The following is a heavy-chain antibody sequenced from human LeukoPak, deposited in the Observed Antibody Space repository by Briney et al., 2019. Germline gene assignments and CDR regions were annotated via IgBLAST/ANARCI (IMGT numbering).Heavy chain of an antibody. CDR2: MKSSGESP. J-gene: IGHJ4*02. CDR1: GYAFTSYH. D-gene: IGHD3-16*01. Sequence: ASVKVSCKASGYAFTSYHAHWLRLAPGQGLEWMGIMKSSGESPTYAQRFQGRVTMTRDTSTSTVYMDLTSLRSEDTAVYYCARDFNWAFDHWGQGTQVIVSP. V-gene: IGHV1-46*01. CDR3: ARDFNWAFDH.